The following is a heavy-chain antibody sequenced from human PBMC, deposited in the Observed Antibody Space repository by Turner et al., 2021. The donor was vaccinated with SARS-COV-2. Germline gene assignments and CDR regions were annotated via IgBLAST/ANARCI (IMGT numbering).Heavy chain of an antibody. D-gene: IGHD6-19*01. CDR3: AREGLRAVPDFDL. J-gene: IGHJ2*01. CDR2: INSDGSST. V-gene: IGHV3-74*01. CDR1: GFTFSSYW. Sequence: DVQLVESGGGLVHPGVSLILSFAASGFTFSSYWMHWVRQAPGKGIVWVSRINSDGSSTTYADSVKGRFTISRDNAKNTLYLQMNSLRAEDTAVYYCAREGLRAVPDFDLWGRGTLVTVSS.